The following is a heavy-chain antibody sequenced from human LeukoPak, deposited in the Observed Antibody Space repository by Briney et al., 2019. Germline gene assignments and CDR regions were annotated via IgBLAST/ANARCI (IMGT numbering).Heavy chain of an antibody. CDR3: ARAYYYDSSGYYYGGEFDY. V-gene: IGHV4-59*01. Sequence: SETLSLTCTVSGGSMTNYYWSWIRQPPGKGLEWIGYIYYSGSTNYNPSLKSRVTISVDTSKNQFSLKLSSVTAADTAVYYCARAYYYDSSGYYYGGEFDYWGQGTLVTVSS. CDR1: GGSMTNYY. J-gene: IGHJ4*02. D-gene: IGHD3-22*01. CDR2: IYYSGST.